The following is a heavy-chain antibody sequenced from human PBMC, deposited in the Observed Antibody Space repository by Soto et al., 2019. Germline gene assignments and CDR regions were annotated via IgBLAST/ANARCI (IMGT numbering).Heavy chain of an antibody. CDR2: IWYDGSNK. J-gene: IGHJ6*02. D-gene: IGHD4-17*01. CDR3: ARGATDYGDPGDYYYYYGMDV. Sequence: SLRLSCAASGFTFSSYGMHWVRQAPGKGLEWVAVIWYDGSNKYYADSVKGRFTISRDNSKNTLYLQMNSLRAEDTAVYYCARGATDYGDPGDYYYYYGMDVWGQGTTVTVSS. V-gene: IGHV3-33*01. CDR1: GFTFSSYG.